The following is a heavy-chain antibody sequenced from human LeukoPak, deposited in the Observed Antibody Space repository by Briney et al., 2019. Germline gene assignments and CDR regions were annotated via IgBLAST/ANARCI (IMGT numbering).Heavy chain of an antibody. CDR2: VYSSGSA. Sequence: PSETLSLTCAVSGGSIRSSHHYWGWIRQPPGKGLEWIGSVYSSGSAYYNPSLRTRVSISVDTSKSQFSLKLTSVTAADTAVYFCARIIRTTGYYSNLKSGAFDFWGQGTPVTVSS. CDR3: ARIIRTTGYYSNLKSGAFDF. CDR1: GGSIRSSHHY. V-gene: IGHV4-39*01. D-gene: IGHD3-9*01. J-gene: IGHJ4*02.